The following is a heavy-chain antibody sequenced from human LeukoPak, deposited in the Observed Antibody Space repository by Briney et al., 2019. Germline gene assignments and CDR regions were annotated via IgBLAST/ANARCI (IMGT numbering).Heavy chain of an antibody. Sequence: ASVKVSCKASGYTFTGYYIHWVRQAPGQGLEWMGWINPNSGDTNYAQKFQGRVTMTRDTSIGTAYMELRSLRSDDTAVYYCAREVGGYGVYWGQGTLVTVSS. J-gene: IGHJ4*02. CDR3: AREVGGYGVY. CDR2: INPNSGDT. V-gene: IGHV1-2*02. D-gene: IGHD2-8*01. CDR1: GYTFTGYY.